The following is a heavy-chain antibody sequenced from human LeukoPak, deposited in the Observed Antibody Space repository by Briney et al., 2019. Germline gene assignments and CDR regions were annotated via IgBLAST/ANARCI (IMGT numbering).Heavy chain of an antibody. Sequence: PGGSLRLSCAASGFTFSSYDMHWVRQATGKGLEWVSAIGTAGDTYYPGSVKGRFTISRENAKNSLYLQMNSLRAGDTAVYYCARVDSSGWYSDYGIDVWGLGTTVTVSS. CDR1: GFTFSSYD. CDR2: IGTAGDT. J-gene: IGHJ6*02. D-gene: IGHD6-19*01. V-gene: IGHV3-13*04. CDR3: ARVDSSGWYSDYGIDV.